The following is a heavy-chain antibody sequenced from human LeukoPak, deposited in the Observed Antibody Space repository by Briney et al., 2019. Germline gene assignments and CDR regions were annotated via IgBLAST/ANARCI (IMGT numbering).Heavy chain of an antibody. V-gene: IGHV4-39*01. CDR1: DGSISSSSYY. CDR3: AAIPNPFYGYFDS. D-gene: IGHD2/OR15-2a*01. Sequence: SETLSLTCTVSDGSISSSSYYWGWIRQPPGKGLEWIGSIYSSGSTYYNPSLKSRVTISLDTSKNQFSLKLSSVTAAATAVYYCAAIPNPFYGYFDSWGPGTLVTVSS. J-gene: IGHJ4*02. CDR2: IYSSGST.